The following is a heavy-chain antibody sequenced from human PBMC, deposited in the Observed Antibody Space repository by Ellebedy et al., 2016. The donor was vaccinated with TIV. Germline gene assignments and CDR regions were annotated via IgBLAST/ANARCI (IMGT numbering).Heavy chain of an antibody. CDR3: ASAARGSGAYESF. J-gene: IGHJ4*02. CDR2: INQGGSET. CDR1: GFTFSRFW. V-gene: IGHV3-7*01. Sequence: GESLKISCAASGFTFSRFWMAWVRQAPGKGLEWVATINQGGSETYYVDSVKGRFTISRDNSKNSLYLQMNSLRADDTALYYWASAARGSGAYESFWGQGTLVTVSS. D-gene: IGHD5-12*01.